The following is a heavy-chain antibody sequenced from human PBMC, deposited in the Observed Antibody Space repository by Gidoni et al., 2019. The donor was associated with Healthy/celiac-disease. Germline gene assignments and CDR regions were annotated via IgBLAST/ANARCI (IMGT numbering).Heavy chain of an antibody. Sequence: QVQLVESGGGVVQPGRSLRLSCAAAGVPFSRYRLHWVRQAPGKGLVGGAVIWYDGSNKYYADSLKGRFTISRDNSKNTLYLQINSLRAEDTAVYYCARTGLTYYDYVWGSYRYTGSYFDYWGQGTLVTVSS. V-gene: IGHV3-33*01. CDR1: GVPFSRYR. CDR3: ARTGLTYYDYVWGSYRYTGSYFDY. J-gene: IGHJ4*02. D-gene: IGHD3-16*02. CDR2: IWYDGSNK.